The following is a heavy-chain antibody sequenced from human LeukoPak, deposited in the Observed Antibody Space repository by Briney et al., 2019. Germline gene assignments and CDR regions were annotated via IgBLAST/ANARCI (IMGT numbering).Heavy chain of an antibody. V-gene: IGHV3-23*01. J-gene: IGHJ4*02. D-gene: IGHD1-26*01. CDR1: GFTFSSYA. CDR3: ARVMKWELLPYRYFDY. CDR2: ISGSGGST. Sequence: PGGSLRLSCAASGFTFSSYAMSWVRQAPGKGLEWVSAISGSGGSTYYADSVKGRFTISRDNSKNTLYLQMNSLRAEDTAVYYCARVMKWELLPYRYFDYWGQGTLVTVSS.